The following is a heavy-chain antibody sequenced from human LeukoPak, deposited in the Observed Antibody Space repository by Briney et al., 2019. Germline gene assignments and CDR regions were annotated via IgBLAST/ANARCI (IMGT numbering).Heavy chain of an antibody. J-gene: IGHJ4*02. V-gene: IGHV3-23*01. CDR3: AKDGVMIVVAEPYLDY. D-gene: IGHD3-22*01. CDR2: ISGSGGST. CDR1: GFTFSSYA. Sequence: PGGSLRLSCAASGFTFSSYAMSWVRQAPGKGLEWVSAISGSGGSTYYADSVKGRFTISRDNSKNTLYLQMNSLRAEDTAVYYCAKDGVMIVVAEPYLDYWGQGTLVTVSS.